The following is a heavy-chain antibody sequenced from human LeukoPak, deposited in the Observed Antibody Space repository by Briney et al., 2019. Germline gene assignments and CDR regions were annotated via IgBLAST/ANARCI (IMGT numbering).Heavy chain of an antibody. CDR1: GFTFSSYW. CDR2: IKQDGSEK. CDR3: ASFPHYYDSSGPSPFDY. Sequence: GGSLRLSCAASGFTFSSYWMSWVRQAPGKGLEWVANIKQDGSEKYYVDSVKGRFTISRDNAKNSLYLQVNSLRAEDTAVYYCASFPHYYDSSGPSPFDYWGQGTLVTVSS. D-gene: IGHD3-22*01. V-gene: IGHV3-7*01. J-gene: IGHJ4*02.